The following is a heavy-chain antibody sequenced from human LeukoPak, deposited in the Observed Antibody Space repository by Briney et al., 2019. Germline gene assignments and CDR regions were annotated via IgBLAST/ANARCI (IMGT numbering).Heavy chain of an antibody. V-gene: IGHV1-2*02. Sequence: ASVKVSCKASGYTLTEYYIHWVRQAPGQGLEWMGFIIPDSGGTTYQQNFQGRVTMTRDTSISTFYMELSSLRPDDTAVYYCSTEDKYCTGANCGVFWGQGTLDTVSS. D-gene: IGHD2-8*02. CDR1: GYTLTEYY. CDR3: STEDKYCTGANCGVF. CDR2: IIPDSGGT. J-gene: IGHJ4*02.